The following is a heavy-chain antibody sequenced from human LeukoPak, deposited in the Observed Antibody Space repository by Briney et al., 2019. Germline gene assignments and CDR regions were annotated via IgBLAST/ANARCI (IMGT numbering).Heavy chain of an antibody. J-gene: IGHJ6*04. V-gene: IGHV3-48*03. CDR1: GFTFSSYE. CDR2: ISSSGSTI. Sequence: GGSLRLSCAASGFTFSSYEMNWVRQAPGPGLEWVSYISSSGSTIYYADPVKGRFTISRDNAKNSLYLQMNSLRAEDTAVYYCAELGITMIGGVWGKGTTVTISS. D-gene: IGHD3-10*02. CDR3: AELGITMIGGV.